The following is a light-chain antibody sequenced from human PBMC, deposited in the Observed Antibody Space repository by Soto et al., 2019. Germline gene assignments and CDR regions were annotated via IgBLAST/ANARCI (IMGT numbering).Light chain of an antibody. Sequence: EIVMTQSPATLSVSQGERATLSCRASESVSSNLAWYQQKPGQAPRLLIYDASTRATGIPARFSGSGSGTDFTLTISSLEPEDFAVYYCQQRSNWPPLTFGGGTKVEIK. CDR1: ESVSSN. J-gene: IGKJ4*01. V-gene: IGKV3-11*01. CDR3: QQRSNWPPLT. CDR2: DAS.